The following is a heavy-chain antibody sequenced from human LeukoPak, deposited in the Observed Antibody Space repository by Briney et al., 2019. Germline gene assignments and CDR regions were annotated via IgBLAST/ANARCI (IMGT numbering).Heavy chain of an antibody. J-gene: IGHJ5*02. CDR1: GYTFTGYY. CDR3: ARDPSGYTNWLEP. D-gene: IGHD3-22*01. Sequence: ASVKVSCKASGYTFTGYYMHWVRQAPGQGLEWMGWINPNSGGTNYAQKFQGRVTMTRDTSISTAYMELSRLRSDDTAVYFCARDPSGYTNWLEPWGQGTLVTVSS. CDR2: INPNSGGT. V-gene: IGHV1-2*02.